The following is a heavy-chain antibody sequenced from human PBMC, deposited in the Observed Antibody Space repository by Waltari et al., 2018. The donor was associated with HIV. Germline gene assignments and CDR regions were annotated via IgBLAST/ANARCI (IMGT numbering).Heavy chain of an antibody. CDR2: IYPDDSDT. D-gene: IGHD1-26*01. J-gene: IGHJ4*02. CDR1: GYSFISYW. Sequence: EVQLVQSGAEVKKPGETLKISCKGSGYSFISYWIAWVRQMPGKGLEWMGIIYPDDSDTRHSPSFQGQVTISVDKSINTAYLQWRTLKDSDTAIYYCARLARLACNSGSCYYLDHWGQGTLVTVSS. CDR3: ARLARLACNSGSCYYLDH. V-gene: IGHV5-51*01.